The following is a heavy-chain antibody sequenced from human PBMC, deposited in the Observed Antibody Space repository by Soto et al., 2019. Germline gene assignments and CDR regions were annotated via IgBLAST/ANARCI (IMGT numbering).Heavy chain of an antibody. J-gene: IGHJ4*02. CDR2: IYYSGST. D-gene: IGHD6-19*01. CDR3: ARAGIGVAGPSYYFDY. V-gene: IGHV4-31*03. Sequence: QVQLQESGPGLVKPSQTLSLTCTVSGGSISSGGYYWSWIRQHPGKGLEWIGYIYYSGSTYYNPSLKSRVTISVYTSKNQFSLKLSSVTAADTAVYYCARAGIGVAGPSYYFDYWGQGTLVTVSS. CDR1: GGSISSGGYY.